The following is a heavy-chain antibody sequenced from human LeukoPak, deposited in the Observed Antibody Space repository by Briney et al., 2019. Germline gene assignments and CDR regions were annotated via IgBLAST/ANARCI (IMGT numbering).Heavy chain of an antibody. Sequence: ASVKFSCQASGYTFTGYYMHWLRQAPGQGLEWMGRINPNSGGTNYAQKIQGRVTMTRDTSISTAYIELSRLRSDGTAVYCCARTVVVVAAPDYWGQGTLVTVSS. J-gene: IGHJ4*02. CDR3: ARTVVVVAAPDY. V-gene: IGHV1-2*06. CDR2: INPNSGGT. CDR1: GYTFTGYY. D-gene: IGHD2-15*01.